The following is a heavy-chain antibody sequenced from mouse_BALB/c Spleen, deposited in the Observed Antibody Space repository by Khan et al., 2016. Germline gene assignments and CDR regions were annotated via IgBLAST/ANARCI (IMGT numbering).Heavy chain of an antibody. D-gene: IGHD2-1*01. J-gene: IGHJ4*01. Sequence: QVQLQQSGAELVRPGVSVKISCKGSGYTFTDYAMHWVKQSHAKSLEWIGVISTYYGDTSYNPKFEGKATMTVDKSSSTAYMELARLTSEDSAIYYCAREGLNYDYAMDYWGQGTSVTVSS. V-gene: IGHV1S137*01. CDR1: GYTFTDYA. CDR3: AREGLNYDYAMDY. CDR2: ISTYYGDT.